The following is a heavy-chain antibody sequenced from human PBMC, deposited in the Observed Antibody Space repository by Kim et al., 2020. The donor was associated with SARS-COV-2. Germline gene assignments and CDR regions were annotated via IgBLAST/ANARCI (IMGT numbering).Heavy chain of an antibody. CDR2: IDPSDSYT. CDR3: ARQYGSGSYYGGWAGMDV. D-gene: IGHD3-10*01. V-gene: IGHV5-10-1*01. CDR1: GYSFTSYW. Sequence: GESLKISCKGSGYSFTSYWISWVRQMPGKGLEWMGRIDPSDSYTNYSPSFQGHVTISADKSISTAYLQWSSLKASDTAMYYCARQYGSGSYYGGWAGMDVWGQGTTVTVSS. J-gene: IGHJ6*02.